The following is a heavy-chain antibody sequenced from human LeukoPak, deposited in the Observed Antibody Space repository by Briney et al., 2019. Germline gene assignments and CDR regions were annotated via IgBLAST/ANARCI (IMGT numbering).Heavy chain of an antibody. CDR1: GFTVTSNY. V-gene: IGHV3-53*01. CDR2: ISSGGNT. Sequence: GGSLRLSCAASGFTVTSNYMTWARQAPGKGLEWVSVISSGGNTYYADSVKGRFTISRDNSKNTVYLQMNGLRAEDTAVYYCAREVRGYYFDYWGQGTLVTASS. CDR3: AREVRGYYFDY. D-gene: IGHD5-12*01. J-gene: IGHJ4*02.